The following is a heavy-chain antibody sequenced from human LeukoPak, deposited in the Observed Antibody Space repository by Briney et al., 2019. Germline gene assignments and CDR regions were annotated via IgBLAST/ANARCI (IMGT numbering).Heavy chain of an antibody. Sequence: GRSQRLSCAASGFTFDDYAMHWVRQAPGKGLEWVSGISWNSGSIGYADSVKGRFTISRDNAKNSLYLQMNSLRAEDTALYYCAKVGVVVIREGAFDIWGQGTMVTVSS. CDR1: GFTFDDYA. V-gene: IGHV3-9*01. D-gene: IGHD3-22*01. J-gene: IGHJ3*02. CDR3: AKVGVVVIREGAFDI. CDR2: ISWNSGSI.